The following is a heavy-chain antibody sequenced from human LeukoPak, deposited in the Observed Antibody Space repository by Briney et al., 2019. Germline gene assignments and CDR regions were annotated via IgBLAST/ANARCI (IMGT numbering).Heavy chain of an antibody. J-gene: IGHJ4*02. D-gene: IGHD6-19*01. V-gene: IGHV4-39*01. CDR2: IYYSGST. CDR3: ARGIAVAGTGSY. CDR1: GGSISSSSYY. Sequence: PSETLSLTCTVSGGSISSSSYYWAWIRQPPGKGLEWIGSIYYSGSTYYNPSLKSRVTISVDTSNNQFSLKLSSETAADTAVYYCARGIAVAGTGSYWGQGTLVTVSS.